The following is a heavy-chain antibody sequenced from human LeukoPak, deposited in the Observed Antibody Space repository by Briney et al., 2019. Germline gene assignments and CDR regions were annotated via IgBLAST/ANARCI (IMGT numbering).Heavy chain of an antibody. D-gene: IGHD3-22*01. Sequence: SETLSLTCTVSGGSISSSSYYWGWIRQPPGKGLEWIGSIYYSGSTYYNPSLKSRVTISVDTSKKQFSLKLSSVTAADTAVYYCARQLMIDYYYYYYYMDVWGRGTTVTISS. V-gene: IGHV4-39*01. CDR1: GGSISSSSYY. J-gene: IGHJ6*03. CDR2: IYYSGST. CDR3: ARQLMIDYYYYYYYMDV.